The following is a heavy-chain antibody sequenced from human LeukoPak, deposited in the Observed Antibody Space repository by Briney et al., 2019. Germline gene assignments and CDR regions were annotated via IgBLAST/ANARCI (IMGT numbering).Heavy chain of an antibody. CDR2: IYYSGST. D-gene: IGHD7-27*01. CDR1: GGSVSSGSYY. CDR3: ARVRTGDIDY. V-gene: IGHV4-61*01. Sequence: SETLSLTCTVSGGSVSSGSYYWSWIRQPPGKGLEWIGYIYYSGSTNYNPSLQSRVTISVDTSKNQFSLKLSSVTAADTAVYYCARVRTGDIDYWGQGTLVTVSS. J-gene: IGHJ4*02.